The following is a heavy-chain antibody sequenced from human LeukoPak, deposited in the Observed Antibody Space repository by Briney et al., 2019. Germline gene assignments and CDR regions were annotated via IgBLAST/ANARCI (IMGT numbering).Heavy chain of an antibody. V-gene: IGHV4-34*01. D-gene: IGHD3-22*01. Sequence: PSETLSLTCAVYGGSFSGYYWSWIRQPPGKGLEWIGEINHSGSTNYNPSLKSRVTISLDTSKNQFSLNLSSVTAADTAVYYCARVTGYMIEDYFDYWGQGTLVTVSS. CDR1: GGSFSGYY. CDR2: INHSGST. J-gene: IGHJ4*02. CDR3: ARVTGYMIEDYFDY.